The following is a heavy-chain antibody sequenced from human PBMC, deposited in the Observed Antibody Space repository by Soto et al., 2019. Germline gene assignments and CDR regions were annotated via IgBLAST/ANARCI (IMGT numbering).Heavy chain of an antibody. CDR2: MHQSGST. D-gene: IGHD3-22*01. V-gene: IGHV4-4*02. Sequence: LSLTCTLSGDSISSSHWWTWVRQSPGKGLEWIGEMHQSGSTNYNPSLKSRVTISMDKSKNLFSLKLSSVTAADTAVYYCSRSLVFFDSYERSGYAFDSWGQGTLVTVSS. J-gene: IGHJ4*02. CDR1: GDSISSSHW. CDR3: SRSLVFFDSYERSGYAFDS.